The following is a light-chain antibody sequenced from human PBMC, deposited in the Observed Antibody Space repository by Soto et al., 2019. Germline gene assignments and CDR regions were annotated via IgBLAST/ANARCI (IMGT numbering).Light chain of an antibody. CDR3: QQRHMWPIT. J-gene: IGKJ5*01. CDR2: DAS. CDR1: QSVSSY. V-gene: IGKV3-11*01. Sequence: ENVLTQSPATLSLSPGERATLSCRASQSVSSYLAWYQQKPGQAPRLLIYDASTRATGIPARFSGSGSGTEFSFTVTSLQSEDSAVYYCQQRHMWPITFGQGTRLEIK.